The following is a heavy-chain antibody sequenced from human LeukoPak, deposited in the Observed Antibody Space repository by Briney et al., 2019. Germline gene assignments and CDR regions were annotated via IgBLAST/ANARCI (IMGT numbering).Heavy chain of an antibody. CDR3: ARDAVAFAIIWYFDL. CDR1: GFTFNNYA. V-gene: IGHV3-23*01. D-gene: IGHD2-21*01. CDR2: ISGSGGPT. J-gene: IGHJ2*01. Sequence: QAGGSLRLSCAASGFTFNNYAMGWVRQAQGKGLEWVSSISGSGGPTYYADSVKGRFTISRDNSKSTLYLQMNSLRVEDTAVYYCARDAVAFAIIWYFDLWGRGTPVSVSS.